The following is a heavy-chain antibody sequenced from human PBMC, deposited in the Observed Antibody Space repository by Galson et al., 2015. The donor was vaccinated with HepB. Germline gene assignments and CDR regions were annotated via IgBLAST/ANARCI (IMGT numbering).Heavy chain of an antibody. V-gene: IGHV1-69*04. J-gene: IGHJ1*01. CDR3: ATSPLLGYCSNGTCYVEYFLH. Sequence: SVKVSCKASGGSFSRFGITWVRQAPGQGLEWVGRIIPLIGMANAAQKFQDRVSITADKSTNIAFLDLSSLRYEDTAVYYCATSPLLGYCSNGTCYVEYFLHWGQGTPVTVSS. CDR2: IIPLIGMA. CDR1: GGSFSRFG. D-gene: IGHD2-8*01.